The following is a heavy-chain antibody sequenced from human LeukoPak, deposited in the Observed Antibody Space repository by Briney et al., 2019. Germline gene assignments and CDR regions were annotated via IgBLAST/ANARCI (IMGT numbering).Heavy chain of an antibody. Sequence: PGGSLRLSCAASGFTFSSYALSWVRQAPGRGLEWVSAISGSGGSTYYADSVKGRFTISRDNSKKTQYLQMNRLRAEDTAVYYCAKDRNYYDSSGYNDYWGQGTLVTVSS. CDR2: ISGSGGST. CDR3: AKDRNYYDSSGYNDY. V-gene: IGHV3-23*01. J-gene: IGHJ4*02. D-gene: IGHD3-22*01. CDR1: GFTFSSYA.